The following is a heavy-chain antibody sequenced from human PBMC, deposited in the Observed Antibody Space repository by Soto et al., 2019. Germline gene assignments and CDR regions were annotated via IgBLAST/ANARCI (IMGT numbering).Heavy chain of an antibody. V-gene: IGHV1-46*03. CDR1: GYTFTSYY. D-gene: IGHD3-3*01. Sequence: ASVKVSCEASGYTFTSYYMHWVRQAPGQGLEWMGIINPSGGSTSYAQKFQGRVTMTRDTSTSTVYMELSSLRSEDTAVYYCARDLYYDFWSGSQYYFDYWGQGTLVTVS. CDR2: INPSGGST. CDR3: ARDLYYDFWSGSQYYFDY. J-gene: IGHJ4*02.